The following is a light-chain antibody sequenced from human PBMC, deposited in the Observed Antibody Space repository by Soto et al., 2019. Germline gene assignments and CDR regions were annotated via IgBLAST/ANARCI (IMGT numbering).Light chain of an antibody. CDR2: GAS. J-gene: IGKJ1*01. CDR1: QTVSNNF. CDR3: QQYGSSPAT. V-gene: IGKV3-20*01. Sequence: EIVLTPSPGTLSVSPVEISTLSCRASQTVSNNFLAWYQQRPAQAPRLLIHGASTRATDITDRFSGSVSGTDFTLTISGLEPEDFAVYYCQQYGSSPATFGQGTKVDI.